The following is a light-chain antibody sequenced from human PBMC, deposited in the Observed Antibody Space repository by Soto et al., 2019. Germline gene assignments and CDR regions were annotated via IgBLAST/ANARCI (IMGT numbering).Light chain of an antibody. J-gene: IGLJ1*01. V-gene: IGLV2-14*03. CDR2: DVS. CDR1: TSDVGGYNY. Sequence: QSALTQPASVSGSPGQSITISCTGTTSDVGGYNYVSWYQHHPGKAPKLMIYDVSVRPSGVSNRFSGSKSGNTASLTISGLQAEDEADFYCSSYSSSGTLYVFETGTKLTVL. CDR3: SSYSSSGTLYV.